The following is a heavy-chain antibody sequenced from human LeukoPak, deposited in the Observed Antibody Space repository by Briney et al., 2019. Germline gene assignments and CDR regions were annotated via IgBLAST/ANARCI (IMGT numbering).Heavy chain of an antibody. V-gene: IGHV4-4*07. CDR2: IYSSGSA. CDR1: GGSIMNHY. D-gene: IGHD6-19*01. J-gene: IGHJ5*02. Sequence: SETLSLTCTVSGGSIMNHYWSWIRQPAGKGLEWIGRIYSSGSANYSPSLKNRVSMSIGTSNNHFSLNLTSVTAADTALYFCARDVRYASGWSTPESWGQGTLVTVSS. CDR3: ARDVRYASGWSTPES.